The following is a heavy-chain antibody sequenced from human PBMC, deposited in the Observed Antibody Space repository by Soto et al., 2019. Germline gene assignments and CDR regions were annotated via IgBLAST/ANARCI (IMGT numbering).Heavy chain of an antibody. D-gene: IGHD3-3*01. CDR3: ATGLLDHGDY. V-gene: IGHV3-23*01. Sequence: PGGSLRLSCAASGFTFSSYAMSWVRQAPGKGLEWVSGISGSGGHTYYGDSVKGRFTISRDNSKNTLYLQMNSLRAEDRAVYYCATGLLDHGDYWGQGTLVTVSS. CDR1: GFTFSSYA. CDR2: ISGSGGHT. J-gene: IGHJ4*02.